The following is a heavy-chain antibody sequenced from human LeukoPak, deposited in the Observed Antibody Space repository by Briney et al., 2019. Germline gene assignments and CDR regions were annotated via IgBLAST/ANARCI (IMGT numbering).Heavy chain of an antibody. CDR1: GGTFSSYA. CDR2: IIPIFGTA. V-gene: IGHV1-69*01. Sequence: GASVKVSCKASGGTFSSYAISWVRQAPGQGLEWMGGIIPIFGTANYAQKFQGRVTITADESTSTAYMELRSLRSDDTAVYYCARNGDYDFEDAFDIWGQGTMVTVSS. J-gene: IGHJ3*02. D-gene: IGHD4-17*01. CDR3: ARNGDYDFEDAFDI.